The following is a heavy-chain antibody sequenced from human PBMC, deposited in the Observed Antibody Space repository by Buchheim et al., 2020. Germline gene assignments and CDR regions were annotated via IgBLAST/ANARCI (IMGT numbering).Heavy chain of an antibody. CDR2: IYYSGST. CDR3: ASYDFWSGCYFDY. CDR1: GGSISSYY. J-gene: IGHJ4*02. Sequence: QVQLQESGPGLVKPSETLSLTCTVSGGSISSYYWSWIRQPPGKGLEWIGYIYYSGSTNYNPSLKSRVTISVDTSKNQFSLKLSSVTAADTAVYYCASYDFWSGCYFDYWGQGTL. D-gene: IGHD3-3*01. V-gene: IGHV4-59*01.